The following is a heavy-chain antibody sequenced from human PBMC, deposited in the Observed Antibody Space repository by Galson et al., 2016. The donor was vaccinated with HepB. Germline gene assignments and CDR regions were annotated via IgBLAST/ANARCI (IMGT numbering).Heavy chain of an antibody. V-gene: IGHV5-51*01. J-gene: IGHJ6*02. CDR2: IYPGDSDA. CDR1: GYSFTSYW. D-gene: IGHD6-6*01. CDR3: ARHASSPSPTDYYYYYYGMDV. Sequence: QSGAEVKKPGESLKISCKGSGYSFTSYWIGWVRQMPGKGLEWMGIIYPGDSDARHSPSFQGQVTISADKSISTAYLQWSSLKASDTAMYYCARHASSPSPTDYYYYYYGMDVWGQGTTVTVSS.